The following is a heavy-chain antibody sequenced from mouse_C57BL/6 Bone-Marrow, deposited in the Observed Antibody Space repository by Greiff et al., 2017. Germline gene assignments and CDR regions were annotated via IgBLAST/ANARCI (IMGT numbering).Heavy chain of an antibody. Sequence: QVQLQQPGAELVMPGASVKLSCKASGYTFTSYWMHWVKQRPGQGLEWIGEIDPSDSYTNYNQKFQGKSTLTVDKSSSTAYMQLSSLTSEDSAVYYCARGGLNGDYFDYWGQGTTLTVSS. V-gene: IGHV1-69*01. CDR1: GYTFTSYW. D-gene: IGHD3-3*01. CDR3: ARGGLNGDYFDY. CDR2: IDPSDSYT. J-gene: IGHJ2*01.